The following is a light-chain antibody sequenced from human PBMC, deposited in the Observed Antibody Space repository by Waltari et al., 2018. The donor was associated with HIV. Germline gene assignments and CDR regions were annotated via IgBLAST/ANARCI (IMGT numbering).Light chain of an antibody. CDR1: SSDVGGYNY. CDR2: DVT. V-gene: IGLV2-11*01. CDR3: CSYAGNYPVL. Sequence: QSALTQPRSVSGSPGQSVTISCTGTSSDVGGYNYVSWYQQNPGKAPKFIIYDVTKRPSGVPDRFSGSKSGNTASLTSSGLQAEDEADYYCCSYAGNYPVLFGGGTKLTVL. J-gene: IGLJ3*02.